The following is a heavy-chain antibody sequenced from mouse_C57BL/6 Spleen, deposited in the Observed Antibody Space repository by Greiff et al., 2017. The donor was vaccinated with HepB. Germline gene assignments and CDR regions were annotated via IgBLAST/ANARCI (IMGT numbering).Heavy chain of an antibody. V-gene: IGHV3-6*01. CDR1: GYSITSGYY. CDR2: ISYDGSN. J-gene: IGHJ2*01. CDR3: AREGDTTVLFDY. Sequence: EVQVVESGPGLVKPSQSLSLTCSVTGYSITSGYYWNWIRQFPGNKLEWMGYISYDGSNNYNPSLKNRISITRDTSKNQFFLKLNSVTTEDTATYYCAREGDTTVLFDYWGQGTTLTVSS. D-gene: IGHD1-1*01.